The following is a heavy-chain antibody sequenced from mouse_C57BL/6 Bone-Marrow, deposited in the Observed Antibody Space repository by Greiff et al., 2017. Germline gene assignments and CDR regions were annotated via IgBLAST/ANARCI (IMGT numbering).Heavy chain of an antibody. CDR1: GYTFTSYW. CDR2: IDPSDSYT. J-gene: IGHJ1*03. CDR3: ARRDGYPWYFDV. D-gene: IGHD2-3*01. V-gene: IGHV1-50*01. Sequence: VQLQQSGAELVKPGASVKLSCKASGYTFTSYWMQWVKQRPGQGLEWIGEIDPSDSYTNYNQKFKGKATLTVDTSSSTAYMQLSSLTSEDSAVYYCARRDGYPWYFDVWGTGTTVTVSS.